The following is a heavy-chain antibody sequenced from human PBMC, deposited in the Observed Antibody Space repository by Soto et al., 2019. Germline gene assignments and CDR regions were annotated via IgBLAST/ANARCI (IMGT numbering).Heavy chain of an antibody. CDR1: GGSISSYY. D-gene: IGHD3-10*01. J-gene: IGHJ6*02. CDR3: ARDRPYGSGYYYYYGMDV. CDR2: IYYSGST. V-gene: IGHV4-59*01. Sequence: SETLSLTCTVPGGSISSYYWSWIRQPPGKGLEWIGYIYYSGSTNYNPSLKSRVTISVDTSKNQFSLKLSSVTAADTVVYYCARDRPYGSGYYYYYGMDVWGQGTTVTVSS.